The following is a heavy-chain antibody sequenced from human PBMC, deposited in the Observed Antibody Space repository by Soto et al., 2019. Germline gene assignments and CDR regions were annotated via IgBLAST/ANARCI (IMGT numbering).Heavy chain of an antibody. CDR2: FMPILGAA. CDR3: ARGNAFDL. CDR1: GGTFSSFT. V-gene: IGHV1-69*01. J-gene: IGHJ3*01. Sequence: QLQLVQSGAEVKKPGSSVKVSCKASGGTFSSFTVNWVRQAPGQGLEWMGGFMPILGAANYAPKFQGRVTIIADESTNTGYMELSRLRSEDTAVYYCARGNAFDLWGQGTLVTVS.